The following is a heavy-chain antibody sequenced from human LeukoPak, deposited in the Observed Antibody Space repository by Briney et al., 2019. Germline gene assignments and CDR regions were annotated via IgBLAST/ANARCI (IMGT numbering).Heavy chain of an antibody. CDR1: GYSFTTYY. CDR2: INPNSGGT. Sequence: ASVKVSCKASGYSFTTYYMHWVRQAPGQGLEWMGWINPNSGGTNYAQKFQGRVTVTRDTSISTAYMELSRLRSDDAAVYYCARRGANNWFDPWGQGTLDTVSS. D-gene: IGHD3-10*01. J-gene: IGHJ5*02. V-gene: IGHV1-2*02. CDR3: ARRGANNWFDP.